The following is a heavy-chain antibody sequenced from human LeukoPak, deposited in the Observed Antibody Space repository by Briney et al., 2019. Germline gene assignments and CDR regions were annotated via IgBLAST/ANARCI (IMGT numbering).Heavy chain of an antibody. CDR1: GFTVSSNY. D-gene: IGHD3-10*01. V-gene: IGHV3-53*01. CDR3: ARSTMVRGVRFDP. CDR2: IYSGGST. J-gene: IGHJ5*02. Sequence: GGSLRLSCAASGFTVSSNYMSWVRQAPGKGLEWVSVIYSGGSTYYADSVKDRFTISRDNSKNTLYLQMNSLRAEDTAVYYCARSTMVRGVRFDPWGQGTLVTVSS.